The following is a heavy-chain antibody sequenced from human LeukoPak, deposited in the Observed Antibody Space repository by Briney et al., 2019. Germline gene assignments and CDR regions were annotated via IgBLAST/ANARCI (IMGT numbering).Heavy chain of an antibody. CDR2: IYYTGST. CDR3: ARVEGYYDSSGYYYGGYFQH. J-gene: IGHJ1*01. Sequence: SETLSLTCTVSGGSISNYYWSWIRQPPGKGLEWIGYIYYTGSTNYNPSLKSRVTISVETSKNQFSLKLSSVTAADTAVYYCARVEGYYDSSGYYYGGYFQHWGQGTLVTVSS. V-gene: IGHV4-59*12. D-gene: IGHD3-22*01. CDR1: GGSISNYY.